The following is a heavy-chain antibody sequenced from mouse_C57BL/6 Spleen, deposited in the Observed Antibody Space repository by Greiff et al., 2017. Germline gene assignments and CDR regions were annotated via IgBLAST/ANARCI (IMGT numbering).Heavy chain of an antibody. V-gene: IGHV14-4*01. D-gene: IGHD1-1*01. Sequence: VQLQQSGAELVKPGASVKLSCTASGFNIKDDYMHWVKQRPEQGLEWIGWIDPENGDTEYASKFQGKATITADTSSNTAYLQLSSLTSEDTAVYYCTSGDYGRRNYFDYWGKGTTLTVSS. CDR1: GFNIKDDY. J-gene: IGHJ2*01. CDR3: TSGDYGRRNYFDY. CDR2: IDPENGDT.